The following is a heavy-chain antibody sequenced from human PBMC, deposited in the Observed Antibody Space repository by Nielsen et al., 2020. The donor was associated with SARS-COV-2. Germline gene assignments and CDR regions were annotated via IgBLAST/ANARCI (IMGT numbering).Heavy chain of an antibody. CDR2: IIPILGIA. CDR3: AGPEQSGSSNNWFDP. Sequence: SVKVSCKASGGTFSSYAISWVRQAPGQGLEWMGRIIPILGIANYAQKFQGRVTITADKSTSTAYMELSSLRSEDTAVYYCAGPEQSGSSNNWFDPWGQGTLVTVSS. D-gene: IGHD1-26*01. V-gene: IGHV1-69*04. CDR1: GGTFSSYA. J-gene: IGHJ5*02.